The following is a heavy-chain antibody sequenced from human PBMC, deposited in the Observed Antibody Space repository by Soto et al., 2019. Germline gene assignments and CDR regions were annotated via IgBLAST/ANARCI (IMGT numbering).Heavy chain of an antibody. CDR3: AIDSDYTSGKYFNDYTYAMDV. CDR2: VDPTDSYS. CDR1: GYSFTNYW. D-gene: IGHD3-10*01. Sequence: RGESLNISCKGSGYSFTNYWITWVRQMPGKGLEWLGRVDPTDSYSNYSPSFQGHVTISADKSISTAYLQWSSLKASDTATYYCAIDSDYTSGKYFNDYTYAMDVWRQWTTV. J-gene: IGHJ6*02. V-gene: IGHV5-10-1*01.